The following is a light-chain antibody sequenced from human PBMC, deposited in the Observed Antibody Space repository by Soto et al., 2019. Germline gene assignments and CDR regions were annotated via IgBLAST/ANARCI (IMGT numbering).Light chain of an antibody. V-gene: IGKV3-20*01. CDR3: QQYGSSPLT. Sequence: EIVLTQSPGTLSLCPGERATLSCRASQSVSSSYLAWYQQKPGQAPRLLIYHASSRATGIPDRFSGSGSGTDFTLTISRLEPEDFAVYYCQQYGSSPLTFGPGTKVDIK. CDR2: HAS. CDR1: QSVSSSY. J-gene: IGKJ3*01.